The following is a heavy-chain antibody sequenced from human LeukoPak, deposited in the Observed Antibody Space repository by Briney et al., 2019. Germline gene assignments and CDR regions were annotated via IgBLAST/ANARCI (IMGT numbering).Heavy chain of an antibody. Sequence: QAGGSLRLSCAASGFTVSSNYMSWVRQAPGKGLEWVSVIYSGGSTYYADSVKGRFTISRDNSKNTLYLQMNSLRAEDTAVYYCARAHYDYYYMDVWGKGTTVTVSS. CDR2: IYSGGST. J-gene: IGHJ6*03. V-gene: IGHV3-53*01. CDR3: ARAHYDYYYMDV. CDR1: GFTVSSNY.